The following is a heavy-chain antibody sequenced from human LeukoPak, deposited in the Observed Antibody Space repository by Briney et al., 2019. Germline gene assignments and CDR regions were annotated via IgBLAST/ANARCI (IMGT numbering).Heavy chain of an antibody. V-gene: IGHV3-33*01. CDR1: GFTFSTYG. D-gene: IGHD5-18*01. J-gene: IGHJ4*02. CDR3: ARALSAMVADN. CDR2: IAYDGSNK. Sequence: PVPSLRLSCAASGFTFSTYGMHWVRQAPGKGLQWVAVIAYDGSNKNYGDSVKGRFTISRDNSKNTVYLQMNSLRAEDTALYYCARALSAMVADNWGQGTLVTVSS.